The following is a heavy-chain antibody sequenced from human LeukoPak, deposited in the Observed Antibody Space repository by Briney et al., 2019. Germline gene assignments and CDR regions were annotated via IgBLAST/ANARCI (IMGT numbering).Heavy chain of an antibody. D-gene: IGHD3-22*01. J-gene: IGHJ3*02. Sequence: PSETLSLTCTVSGGSIRNYYWSWIRQPPGKGLEWIGYIYYSGSIRYNPSLKSRVTISEDTSKNQFSLKLNSVTAADTAVYYCARGYHYDSSGYYTRIFDIWGQGTMVTVSS. CDR3: ARGYHYDSSGYYTRIFDI. CDR2: IYYSGSI. V-gene: IGHV4-59*01. CDR1: GGSIRNYY.